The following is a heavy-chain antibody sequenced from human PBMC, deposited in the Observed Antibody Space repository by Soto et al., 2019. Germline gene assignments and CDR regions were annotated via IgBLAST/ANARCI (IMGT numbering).Heavy chain of an antibody. Sequence: GGSLRLSCAASGFTFSSYGMHWVRQAPGKGLEWVAVISYDGSNKYYADSVKGRFTISRDNSKNTLYLQMNSLRAEDAAVYYCAKGQKYSSGWYEDYWGQGTLVTVSS. D-gene: IGHD6-19*01. CDR2: ISYDGSNK. V-gene: IGHV3-30*18. CDR3: AKGQKYSSGWYEDY. CDR1: GFTFSSYG. J-gene: IGHJ4*02.